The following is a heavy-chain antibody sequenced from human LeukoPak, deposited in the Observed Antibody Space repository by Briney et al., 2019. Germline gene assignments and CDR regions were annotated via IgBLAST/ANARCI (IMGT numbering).Heavy chain of an antibody. J-gene: IGHJ4*02. CDR3: ARVTGYMVEDYFDY. Sequence: SETLSLTCTVSGGSISSYYWSWIRQPPGKGLEWIGYIYYSGSTNYNPSLKSRVTISVDTSKNQFSLKLSSVTAADTAVYYCARVTGYMVEDYFDYWGQGTLVTVSS. CDR2: IYYSGST. V-gene: IGHV4-59*01. D-gene: IGHD6-13*01. CDR1: GGSISSYY.